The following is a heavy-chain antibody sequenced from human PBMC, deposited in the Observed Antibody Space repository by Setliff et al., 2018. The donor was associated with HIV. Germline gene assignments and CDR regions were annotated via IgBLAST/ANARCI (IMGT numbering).Heavy chain of an antibody. J-gene: IGHJ3*02. V-gene: IGHV3-23*01. CDR1: GLTLSNSA. CDR2: IQSGGII. CDR3: VRDVKTYDI. Sequence: PGGSLRLSCAASGLTLSNSAMTWVRQKPGRGLEWVSLIQSGGIIYYADSVKGRFTISRDNSNNTLSLQMNSLRAEDTAIYYCVRDVKTYDIWGQGTMVTVSS.